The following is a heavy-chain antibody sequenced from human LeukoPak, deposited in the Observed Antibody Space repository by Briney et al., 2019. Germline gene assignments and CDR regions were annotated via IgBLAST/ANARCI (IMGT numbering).Heavy chain of an antibody. J-gene: IGHJ5*02. CDR3: ATSEGWHS. CDR1: GFTFSSYA. D-gene: IGHD5-24*01. CDR2: ISGSGGST. Sequence: GGSLRLSYAASGFTFSSYAMSWVRQARGKGLEWVSAISGSGGSTYYADSVKGRFTISRDNAKNSLYLQMNSLRAEDTAVYYCATSEGWHSWGQGTLVTVSS. V-gene: IGHV3-23*01.